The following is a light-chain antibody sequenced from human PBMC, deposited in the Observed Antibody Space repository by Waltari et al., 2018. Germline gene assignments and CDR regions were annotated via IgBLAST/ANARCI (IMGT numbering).Light chain of an antibody. CDR1: TSNIGTTY. Sequence: QSVLTQPPAASGTPGQRVTISCAGPTSNIGTTYVTWYQKFPGAAPKLPIYRINQRPSGVPDRFSGSKSGTSASLVTSGLRSEDEADYFCAGWDDNLSVVFGGGTKLTVL. CDR2: RIN. J-gene: IGLJ2*01. CDR3: AGWDDNLSVV. V-gene: IGLV1-47*01.